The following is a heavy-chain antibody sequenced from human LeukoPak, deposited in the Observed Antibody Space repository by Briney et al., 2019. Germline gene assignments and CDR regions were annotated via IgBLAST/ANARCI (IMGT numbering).Heavy chain of an antibody. V-gene: IGHV3-7*01. CDR1: GFIFSRHW. J-gene: IGHJ4*02. CDR3: ARIPGTVTRWDY. D-gene: IGHD1-1*01. Sequence: GGSLRLSCAGSGFIFSRHWMSWVRQAPGRGLEWVASVNPDAGTKHYLDSVKGRFTVSRDNVENSLFLQMTSLRAEDTAFYYCARIPGTVTRWDYWGQGTLITVSS. CDR2: VNPDAGTK.